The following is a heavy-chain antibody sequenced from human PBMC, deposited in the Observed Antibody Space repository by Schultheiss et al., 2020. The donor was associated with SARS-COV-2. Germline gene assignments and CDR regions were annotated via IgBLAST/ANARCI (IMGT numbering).Heavy chain of an antibody. V-gene: IGHV3-21*04. CDR3: ARAVRVPAATYYYYYYMDV. J-gene: IGHJ6*03. D-gene: IGHD2-2*01. CDR2: ISSSSSYT. Sequence: GESLKISCAASGFTFSSYSMNWVRQAPGKGLEWVSSISSSSSYTNYADSVKGRFTISRDNAKNSLYLQMNSLRAEDTAVYYCARAVRVPAATYYYYYYMDVWGKGTTVTVSS. CDR1: GFTFSSYS.